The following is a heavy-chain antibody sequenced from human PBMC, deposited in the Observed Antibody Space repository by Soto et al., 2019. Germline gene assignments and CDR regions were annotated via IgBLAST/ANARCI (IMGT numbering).Heavy chain of an antibody. CDR3: VKDRMAYNSVWDPFDI. J-gene: IGHJ3*02. CDR1: GFTVSSTY. Sequence: GGSLRLSCAASGFTVSSTYMSWVRQAPGKGLEWVSIIFSSGESFYADSVKGRFTISRDSSDNTVYLQMNSLKAEDTAVYYCVKDRMAYNSVWDPFDIWGQGTMVTVSS. D-gene: IGHD1-20*01. CDR2: IFSSGES. V-gene: IGHV3-53*01.